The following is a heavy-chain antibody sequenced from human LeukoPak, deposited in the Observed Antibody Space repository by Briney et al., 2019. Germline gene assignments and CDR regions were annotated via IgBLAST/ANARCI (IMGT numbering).Heavy chain of an antibody. Sequence: GGSLRLSCAASGFTFSTYGMHWVRQAPGKGLEWVAVIWYDGSNKYYADSVKGRFTISRANSKNTLYLQMNSLRAGDTAVYYCAKDPDGDYEFRYFQHWGQGTLVTVSS. CDR1: GFTFSTYG. J-gene: IGHJ1*01. CDR3: AKDPDGDYEFRYFQH. D-gene: IGHD4-17*01. V-gene: IGHV3-30*02. CDR2: IWYDGSNK.